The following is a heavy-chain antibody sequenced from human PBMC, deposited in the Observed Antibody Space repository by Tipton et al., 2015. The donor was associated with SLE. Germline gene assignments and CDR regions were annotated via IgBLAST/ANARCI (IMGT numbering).Heavy chain of an antibody. D-gene: IGHD6-19*01. Sequence: TLSLTCTVSGGSISNYYWSWIRQPLGGGLEYIGHVYFPGNPKYNPSLNSRVTISVDTSKNQFSLKMNSVTAADTAIYYCARLAHYNSAWYLGYWGQGTLVTVSA. CDR3: ARLAHYNSAWYLGY. CDR2: VYFPGNP. V-gene: IGHV4-59*08. J-gene: IGHJ4*02. CDR1: GGSISNYY.